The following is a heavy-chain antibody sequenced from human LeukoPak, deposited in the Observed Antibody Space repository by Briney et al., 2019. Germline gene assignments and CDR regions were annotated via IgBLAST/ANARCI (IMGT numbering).Heavy chain of an antibody. J-gene: IGHJ4*02. CDR1: GFTVSSNY. CDR2: IYSGGST. V-gene: IGHV3-53*01. CDR3: ARGLHYYDSSGYDY. Sequence: GGSLRLSCAASGFTVSSNYMSWVRQAPGKGLEWVSVIYSGGSTYYADSVKGRFTISRDNSKNTLYLQVNSLRAEDTAVYYCARGLHYYDSSGYDYWGQGTLVTVSS. D-gene: IGHD3-22*01.